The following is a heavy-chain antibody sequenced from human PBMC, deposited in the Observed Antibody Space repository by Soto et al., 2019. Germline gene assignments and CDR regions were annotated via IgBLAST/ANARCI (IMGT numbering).Heavy chain of an antibody. J-gene: IGHJ4*02. CDR1: GFMFSSYA. CDR2: KTYDGSNK. CDR3: ASAGGLLVDY. D-gene: IGHD1-26*01. V-gene: IGHV3-30-3*01. Sequence: QVQLVESGGGVVQPGRSLRLSCAASGFMFSSYAMHWVRQARGKGLEWVAVKTYDGSNKYYADSVKGRSTISRDNSKNTLYLQMNSLRAEDTVVYYCASAGGLLVDYWGQGTLVTVSS.